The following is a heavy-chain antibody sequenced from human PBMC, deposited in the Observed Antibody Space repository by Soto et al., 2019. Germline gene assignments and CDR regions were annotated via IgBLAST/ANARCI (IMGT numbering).Heavy chain of an antibody. Sequence: ASVKVSCKASGYTFTSYDINWVRQATGQGLEWMGWMNPNSGNTGYAQKFQGRVTMTRNTSISTAYMELSSLRSEDTAVYYCARGNCGGSCYDYYYYYMDVWGKGTTVTAP. CDR2: MNPNSGNT. D-gene: IGHD2-15*01. V-gene: IGHV1-8*01. CDR1: GYTFTSYD. J-gene: IGHJ6*03. CDR3: ARGNCGGSCYDYYYYYMDV.